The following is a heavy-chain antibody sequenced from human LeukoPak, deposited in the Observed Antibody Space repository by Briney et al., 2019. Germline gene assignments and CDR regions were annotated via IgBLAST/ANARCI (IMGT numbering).Heavy chain of an antibody. CDR2: IRGSGDGT. CDR1: GFIFSSYA. Sequence: GVSLRLSCAASGFIFSSYAMNWGRQAPGKGLEWVSAIRGSGDGTYYADSVKGRFTVSRENSKNTLYLQMNNLRAEDSAVYYCAKGVGGYCSSTDCRAYDNWGQGTLVTVSS. J-gene: IGHJ4*02. V-gene: IGHV3-23*01. D-gene: IGHD2-2*01. CDR3: AKGVGGYCSSTDCRAYDN.